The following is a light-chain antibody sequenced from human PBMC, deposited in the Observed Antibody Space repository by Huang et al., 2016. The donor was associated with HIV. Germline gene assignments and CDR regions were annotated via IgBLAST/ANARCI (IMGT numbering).Light chain of an antibody. V-gene: IGKV3-15*01. J-gene: IGKJ2*01. Sequence: ERVMTQSPDTLSVSPGERATLYCRASQYVSSNLAWYQQKPGQAPRLLVYGASTRVIDIPARFSGSGSGTEFTLTISSLQPEDSAVYYCQQYNNWPRTFGQGTKLEIK. CDR2: GAS. CDR1: QYVSSN. CDR3: QQYNNWPRT.